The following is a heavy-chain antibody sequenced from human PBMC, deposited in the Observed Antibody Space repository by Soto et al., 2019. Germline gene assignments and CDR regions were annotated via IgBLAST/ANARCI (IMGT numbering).Heavy chain of an antibody. D-gene: IGHD1-1*01. V-gene: IGHV1-18*01. CDR1: GYTFITSG. Sequence: QVELVQSGPEVKRPGASVKVSCKASGYTFITSGINWVRQTPGQGLEWMGWISPANWDKRYAQKFKGRVTLTSETSTDTVYMELTNLRSDDTAVYVCARGRYFATTHRRWLYFDFWGRGPLVTVSS. J-gene: IGHJ2*01. CDR3: ARGRYFATTHRRWLYFDF. CDR2: ISPANWDK.